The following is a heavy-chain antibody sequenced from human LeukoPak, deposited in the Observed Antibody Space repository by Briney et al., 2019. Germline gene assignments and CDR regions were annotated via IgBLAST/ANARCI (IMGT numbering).Heavy chain of an antibody. CDR3: ARGPRTAAGTLWDY. V-gene: IGHV4-34*01. Sequence: SETLSLTCAVYGESLSNYYWSWIRQPPGKGLEWIGEINHYGSTNYNPSLKSRVTISVDTSKNQFSLKLSSVTAADTAVYYCARGPRTAAGTLWDYWGQGTLVTVSS. CDR1: GESLSNYY. D-gene: IGHD6-13*01. J-gene: IGHJ4*02. CDR2: INHYGST.